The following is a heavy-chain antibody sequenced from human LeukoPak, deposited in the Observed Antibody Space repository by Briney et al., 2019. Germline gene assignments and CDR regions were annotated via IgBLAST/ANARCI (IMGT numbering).Heavy chain of an antibody. D-gene: IGHD1-26*01. J-gene: IGHJ6*02. CDR1: GFTFSSNA. Sequence: GGSLRLSCAASGFTFSSNAMSWVRQAPGKGLEWVSAISDSGGTTYYADSVKGRFTISRDNSKNTLYLQMNSLRAEDTAVYYCAKVPYSGSYLAYYYGMDVWGQGTTVTVSS. V-gene: IGHV3-23*01. CDR3: AKVPYSGSYLAYYYGMDV. CDR2: ISDSGGTT.